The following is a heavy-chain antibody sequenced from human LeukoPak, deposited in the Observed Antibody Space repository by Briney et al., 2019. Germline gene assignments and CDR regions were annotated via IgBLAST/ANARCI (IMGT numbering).Heavy chain of an antibody. CDR2: IYPGDSDT. V-gene: IGHV5-51*01. CDR3: ARTTPYDSSGYYYFDY. J-gene: IGHJ4*02. D-gene: IGHD3-22*01. CDR1: GYSFTSYW. Sequence: GESLKISCKGSGYSFTSYWIGWVRQMPGKGLEWMGIIYPGDSDTRYSPSFQGQVTISADKSISTAYLQWSSLKASGTAMYYCARTTPYDSSGYYYFDYWGQGTLVTVSS.